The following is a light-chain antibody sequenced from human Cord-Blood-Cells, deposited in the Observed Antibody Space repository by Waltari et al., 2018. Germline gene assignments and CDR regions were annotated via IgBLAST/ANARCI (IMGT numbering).Light chain of an antibody. CDR3: QQYDNLLVCT. Sequence: DIQMTQSPSSLSASVGDRVTITCQASQDISNYLNWYQQKPGKAPKLLIYDASNLETGVPSRFSGSGSGTDFTFTISSLQPEDIATYYCQQYDNLLVCTFGPGTKVDIK. J-gene: IGKJ3*01. V-gene: IGKV1-33*01. CDR2: DAS. CDR1: QDISNY.